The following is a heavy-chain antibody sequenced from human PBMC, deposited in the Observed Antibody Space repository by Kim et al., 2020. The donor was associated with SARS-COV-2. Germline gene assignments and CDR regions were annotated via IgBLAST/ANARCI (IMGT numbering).Heavy chain of an antibody. D-gene: IGHD3-10*01. Sequence: GGSLRLSCAASGFTFDDYAMHWVRQAPGKGLEWVSGISWNSGSIGYADSVKGRFTISRDNAKNSLYLQMNSLRAEDTALYYCAKEYIMYYYGSGSFDYWGQGTLVTVSS. CDR2: ISWNSGSI. V-gene: IGHV3-9*01. CDR1: GFTFDDYA. CDR3: AKEYIMYYYGSGSFDY. J-gene: IGHJ4*02.